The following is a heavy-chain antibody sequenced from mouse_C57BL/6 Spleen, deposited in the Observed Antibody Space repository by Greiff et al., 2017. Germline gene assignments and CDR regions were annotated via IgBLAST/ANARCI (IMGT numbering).Heavy chain of an antibody. V-gene: IGHV5-4*01. CDR1: GFTFSSSA. D-gene: IGHD1-1*01. Sequence: DVMLVESGGGLVKPGGSLKLSCEASGFTFSSSAMSWVRQTPEKRLEWVATISAGGSYTYYPDNVKGRFTISRDNAKNTLYLQMSHLKSEDSAMYYWARDDYGCVSGYIDVWGTGTTVTVSS. CDR2: ISAGGSYT. J-gene: IGHJ1*03. CDR3: ARDDYGCVSGYIDV.